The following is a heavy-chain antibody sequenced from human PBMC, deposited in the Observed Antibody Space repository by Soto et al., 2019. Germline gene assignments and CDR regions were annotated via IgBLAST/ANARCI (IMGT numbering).Heavy chain of an antibody. J-gene: IGHJ4*02. CDR1: GLTISSYG. V-gene: IGHV3-7*01. Sequence: PGGSLRLSCAASGLTISSYGMSWVRQAPGKGLEWVATIRGDVSRKYYADSVKGRFTISRDNAKNTLHLQMNSLRAEDTAVYYCAKRYTVFYDVSSYRGDYWGQGTQVPVSS. D-gene: IGHD3-22*01. CDR3: AKRYTVFYDVSSYRGDY. CDR2: IRGDVSRK.